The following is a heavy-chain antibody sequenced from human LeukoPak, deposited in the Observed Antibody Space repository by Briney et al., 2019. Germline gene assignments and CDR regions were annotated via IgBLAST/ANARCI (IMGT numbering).Heavy chain of an antibody. J-gene: IGHJ4*02. CDR3: ARGAAGPRLAY. CDR2: VNPDGST. CDR1: GGSFSGNY. V-gene: IGHV4-34*01. D-gene: IGHD6-13*01. Sequence: SETLSLTCAVYGGSFSGNYWSWIRQPPGKGLEWIGEVNPDGSTAYTPSLKSRVSMSVDRSENQFSLKVTSVTAAYTAVYYCARGAAGPRLAYWGQGTLVTVSS.